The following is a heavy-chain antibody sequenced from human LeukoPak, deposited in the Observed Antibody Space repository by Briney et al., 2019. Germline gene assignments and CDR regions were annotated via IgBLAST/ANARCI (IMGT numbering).Heavy chain of an antibody. V-gene: IGHV3-49*04. CDR2: IRSKAYGGTT. Sequence: PGGSLRLSCTASGFTFGDYAMSWVRQAPGRGLEWVGFIRSKAYGGTTEYAASVKGRFTISRDDSKSIAYLQMNSLKTEDTAVYYCTRGARKQQLVLNWFDPWGQGTLVTVSS. CDR1: GFTFGDYA. J-gene: IGHJ5*02. D-gene: IGHD6-13*01. CDR3: TRGARKQQLVLNWFDP.